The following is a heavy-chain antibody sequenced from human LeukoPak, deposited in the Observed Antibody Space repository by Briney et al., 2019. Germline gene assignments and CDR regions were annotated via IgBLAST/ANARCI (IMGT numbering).Heavy chain of an antibody. Sequence: PGGSLRLSCAASGFTFSSYEMNWVRQAPGKGLEWVSYISSSGSTIDYADSVKGRFTISRDNAKNSLYLQMNSLRAEDMAVYYCARVHGGVGATGYWGQGTLVTVSS. CDR2: ISSSGSTI. V-gene: IGHV3-48*03. CDR1: GFTFSSYE. CDR3: ARVHGGVGATGY. J-gene: IGHJ4*02. D-gene: IGHD1-26*01.